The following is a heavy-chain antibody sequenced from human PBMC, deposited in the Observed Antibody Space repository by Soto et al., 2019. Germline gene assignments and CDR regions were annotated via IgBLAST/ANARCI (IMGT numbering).Heavy chain of an antibody. CDR2: ISSSSSYI. J-gene: IGHJ5*02. Sequence: PGGSLRLSCAASGFTFSSYSMNWVRQAPGKGLEWVSSISSSSSYIYYADSVKGRFTISRDNAKNSLYLQMNSLRAEDTAVYYCAREHCSSKSCYTGNWLDPWGQGTLVTVSS. V-gene: IGHV3-21*01. CDR1: GFTFSSYS. D-gene: IGHD2-2*02. CDR3: AREHCSSKSCYTGNWLDP.